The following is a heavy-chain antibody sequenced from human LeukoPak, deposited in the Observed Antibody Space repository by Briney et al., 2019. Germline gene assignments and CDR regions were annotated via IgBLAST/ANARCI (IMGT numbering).Heavy chain of an antibody. CDR1: GFTFSNTW. CDR3: ARDMKGNLDY. J-gene: IGHJ4*02. D-gene: IGHD3-16*01. Sequence: GGSLRLSCAASGFTFSNTWMAWVRQAPGKGLDWVAYINQDGGTRQYADSVRGRFTISRDNAKNSLYLEMNSLRAEDTGLYHCARDMKGNLDYWGQGTLVTVSS. CDR2: INQDGGTR. V-gene: IGHV3-7*01.